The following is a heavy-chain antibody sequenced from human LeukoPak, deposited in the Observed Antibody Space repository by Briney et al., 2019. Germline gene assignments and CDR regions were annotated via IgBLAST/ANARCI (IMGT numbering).Heavy chain of an antibody. CDR3: ASQKTMVRGVPFDY. Sequence: SETLSLTCTVSGGSISISSYYWGWIRQPPGKGLEWIGSIYYSGSTYYNPSLKSRVTISVDTSKNQFSLKLSSVTAADTAVYYCASQKTMVRGVPFDYWGQGTLVTVSS. CDR2: IYYSGST. V-gene: IGHV4-39*01. D-gene: IGHD3-10*01. CDR1: GGSISISSYY. J-gene: IGHJ4*02.